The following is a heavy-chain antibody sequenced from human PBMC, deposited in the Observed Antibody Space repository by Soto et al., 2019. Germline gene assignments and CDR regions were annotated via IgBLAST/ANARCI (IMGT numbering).Heavy chain of an antibody. V-gene: IGHV4-31*03. Sequence: SEILSLTCTVSGGSISSGGYYWSWIRQHPGKGLEWIGYIYYSGSTYYNPSLKSRVTISVDTPKNQFSLKLSSVTAADTAVYYCARGNSGYSYRYGMDVWGQGTTVTVSS. CDR2: IYYSGST. D-gene: IGHD5-18*01. CDR1: GGSISSGGYY. J-gene: IGHJ6*02. CDR3: ARGNSGYSYRYGMDV.